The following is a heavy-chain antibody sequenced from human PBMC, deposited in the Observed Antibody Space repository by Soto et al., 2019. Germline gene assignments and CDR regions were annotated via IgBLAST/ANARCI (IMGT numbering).Heavy chain of an antibody. CDR2: SDFSGRLT. CDR1: GFTSS. CDR3: ANILVGQWLVPGGY. D-gene: IGHD6-19*01. Sequence: EVQILESGGALIQPGGSLRLSCAASGFTSSMTWVRQVPGKGLEWVSASDFSGRLTYYADSVKGRFTIFRDTSVNTLFLQMNSLRTEDTAVYYCANILVGQWLVPGGYWGPGTLVTVSS. J-gene: IGHJ4*02. V-gene: IGHV3-23*01.